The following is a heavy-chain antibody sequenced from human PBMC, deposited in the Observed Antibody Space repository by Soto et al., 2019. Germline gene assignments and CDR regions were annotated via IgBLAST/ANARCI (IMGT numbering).Heavy chain of an antibody. CDR1: GGSFSGYY. D-gene: IGHD6-19*01. CDR3: ARTIGYSSGSYGFDY. V-gene: IGHV4-34*01. CDR2: INHSGST. Sequence: SETLSLTCAVYGGSFSGYYWTWIRQPPGTGLEWIGEINHSGSTNYNPSLKSRVTISVDTSKNQFSLKLSSVTAADTAVYYCARTIGYSSGSYGFDYWGQGTLVTVSS. J-gene: IGHJ4*02.